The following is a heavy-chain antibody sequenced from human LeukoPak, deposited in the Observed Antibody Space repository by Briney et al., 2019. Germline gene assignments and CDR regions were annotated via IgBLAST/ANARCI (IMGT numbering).Heavy chain of an antibody. CDR3: AGLIRDAFDI. CDR2: MNPNSGNT. V-gene: IGHV1-8*01. Sequence: ASVKVSCKASGYSFTSYYMHWVRQAPGQGLEWMGWMNPNSGNTGYAQKFQGRVTITRNTSISTAYMELSSLRSEDTAVYYCAGLIRDAFDIWGQGTMVTVSS. D-gene: IGHD3-22*01. J-gene: IGHJ3*02. CDR1: GYSFTSYY.